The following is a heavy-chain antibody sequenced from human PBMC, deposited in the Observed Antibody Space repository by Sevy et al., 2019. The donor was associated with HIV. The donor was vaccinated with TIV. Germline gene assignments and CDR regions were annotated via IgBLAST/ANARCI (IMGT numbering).Heavy chain of an antibody. CDR2: INHTGST. V-gene: IGHV4-34*01. CDR3: ARAPPIVVVPGAPSWFDP. CDR1: GGSFSGYY. J-gene: IGHJ5*02. Sequence: SETLSLTCAVYGGSFSGYYWNWIRQPPGKGLEWIGEINHTGSTNYNPSFKSRVTISVDTSKTQVSLKLSSVTAADTAIYYCARAPPIVVVPGAPSWFDPWGQGTLLTVSS. D-gene: IGHD2-2*01.